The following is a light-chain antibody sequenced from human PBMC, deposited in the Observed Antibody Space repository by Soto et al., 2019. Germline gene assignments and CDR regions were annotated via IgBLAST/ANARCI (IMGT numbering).Light chain of an antibody. CDR2: EVS. V-gene: IGLV2-23*02. Sequence: QSVLTQPASVCGSPGQSITISCTGTRSDVGSYNLVSWYQQHPGKAPKLMIYEVSERPSGVSNRFSGSKSGNTASLTISGLQAEDKADYYCCSYAGTTTYVFGTGTKVTVL. CDR1: RSDVGSYNL. J-gene: IGLJ1*01. CDR3: CSYAGTTTYV.